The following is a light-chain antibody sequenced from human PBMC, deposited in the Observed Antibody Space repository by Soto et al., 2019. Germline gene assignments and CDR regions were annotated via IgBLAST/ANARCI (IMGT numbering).Light chain of an antibody. J-gene: IGKJ5*01. CDR3: QQYGNSIT. Sequence: EIVLTQSPGTLSLSPGERATLSCRASQSVSSSYLAWYQQKPGQAPRLLIYGASSRATGIPDRFSGSGSGTDFTLTINRLEPEDFAVYYCQQYGNSITFGQGTRLEIK. CDR1: QSVSSSY. CDR2: GAS. V-gene: IGKV3-20*01.